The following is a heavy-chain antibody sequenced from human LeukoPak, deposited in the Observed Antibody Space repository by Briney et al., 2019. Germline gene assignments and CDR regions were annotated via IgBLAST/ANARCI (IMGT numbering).Heavy chain of an antibody. J-gene: IGHJ4*02. CDR2: IYTSGST. D-gene: IGHD3-10*01. V-gene: IGHV4-4*07. CDR3: ARTAKYYYGSETYYFFDY. CDR1: GCSISSYY. Sequence: PSETLSLTCTVSGCSISSYYWSWIRQPAGKGLEWIGRIYTSGSTNYNPSLKSRVTMSVDTSKNQLSLKLTSVTPADTAVYYCARTAKYYYGSETYYFFDYWGQGTLVTVSS.